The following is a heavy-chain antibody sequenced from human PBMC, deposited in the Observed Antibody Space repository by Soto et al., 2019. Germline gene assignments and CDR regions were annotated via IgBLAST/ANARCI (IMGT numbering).Heavy chain of an antibody. V-gene: IGHV1-69*01. CDR1: GGTLNKHA. Sequence: QVQLVQSGAEVKKPGSSVKVSCKASGGTLNKHAITWVRRAPGQGLEWLGGIIPMFGIPNYPQKFQGRVTITEDDSTQTSHMELHSLTSDDTAVYYCARGGTSGWLKGAYDVWGQGTMVTVSS. CDR2: IIPMFGIP. J-gene: IGHJ3*01. D-gene: IGHD6-13*01. CDR3: ARGGTSGWLKGAYDV.